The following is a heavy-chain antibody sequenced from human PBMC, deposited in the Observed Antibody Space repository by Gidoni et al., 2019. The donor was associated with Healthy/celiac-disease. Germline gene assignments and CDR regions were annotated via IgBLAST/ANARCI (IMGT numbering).Heavy chain of an antibody. V-gene: IGHV3-66*01. Sequence: EVQLVESGGGLVQPGGSLRLSCAASGFPVHSNYMRWVRQAPGKGLEWVSVIYSGGSTYYADSVKGRFTISRDNSKNTLYLQMNSLRAEDTAVYYCARDAPEDGSGDEAFDIWGQGTMVTVSS. D-gene: IGHD7-27*01. CDR3: ARDAPEDGSGDEAFDI. J-gene: IGHJ3*02. CDR2: IYSGGST. CDR1: GFPVHSNY.